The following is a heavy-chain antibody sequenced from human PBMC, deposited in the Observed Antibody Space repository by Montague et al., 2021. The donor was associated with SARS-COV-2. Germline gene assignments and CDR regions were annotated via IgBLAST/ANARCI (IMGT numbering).Heavy chain of an antibody. Sequence: SETLSLTCTVPGGSINSSYWSWIRQPPGKGLEWIGYIYYRGSTNYNPSLETRVTISVDPPKNRFSLKLSSVTAADTAVYYCAREDRWNWFDPWGQGTLVIVSS. J-gene: IGHJ5*02. V-gene: IGHV4-59*01. CDR2: IYYRGST. D-gene: IGHD5-24*01. CDR3: AREDRWNWFDP. CDR1: GGSINSSY.